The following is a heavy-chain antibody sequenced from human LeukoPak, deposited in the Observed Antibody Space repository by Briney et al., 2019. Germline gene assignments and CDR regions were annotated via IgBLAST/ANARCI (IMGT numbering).Heavy chain of an antibody. CDR3: ATYSRSYPYDY. V-gene: IGHV3-74*01. J-gene: IGHJ4*02. CDR1: GFTFSNYW. D-gene: IGHD1-26*01. Sequence: GGSLRLSCAASGFTFSNYWMHCVRQAPGKGLVWVSRINRDGRSTNYADSVKGRFTISRDNSKNTLCLQMSSLRAEDTALYYCATYSRSYPYDYWGQGTLVTVSS. CDR2: INRDGRST.